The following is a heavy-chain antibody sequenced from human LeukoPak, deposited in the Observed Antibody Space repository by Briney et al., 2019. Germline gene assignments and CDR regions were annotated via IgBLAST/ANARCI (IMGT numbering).Heavy chain of an antibody. CDR3: ARGKDGYNFLNRGEYYYFDY. CDR2: VYSGGSS. D-gene: IGHD5-24*01. Sequence: SETLSLTCTVSGGSISSGTYYWSWIRQPAGKGLEWIVRVYSGGSSNYNPSLKSRVTISVDTSKNQFSLKLNSVTAADTAVYYCARGKDGYNFLNRGEYYYFDYWGQGTLVTVSS. CDR1: GGSISSGTYY. J-gene: IGHJ4*02. V-gene: IGHV4-61*02.